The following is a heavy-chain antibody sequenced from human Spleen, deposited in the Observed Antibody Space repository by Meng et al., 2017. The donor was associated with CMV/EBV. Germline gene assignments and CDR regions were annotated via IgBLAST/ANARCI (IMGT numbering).Heavy chain of an antibody. Sequence: ASVKVSCKASGYTFTSYDINWVRQATGQGLEWMGWMNPNSGNTGYAQKFQGRVTITRNTSISTAYMELSSLRSEDTAVYYCARVGNYYDSNGPYYFDYWGQGTLVTVSS. CDR1: GYTFTSYD. CDR2: MNPNSGNT. V-gene: IGHV1-8*03. J-gene: IGHJ4*02. CDR3: ARVGNYYDSNGPYYFDY. D-gene: IGHD3-22*01.